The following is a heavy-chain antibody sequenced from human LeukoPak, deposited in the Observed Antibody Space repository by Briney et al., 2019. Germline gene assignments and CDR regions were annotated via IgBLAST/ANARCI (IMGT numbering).Heavy chain of an antibody. CDR1: GGTFSSYA. V-gene: IGHV1-69*13. D-gene: IGHD6-19*01. CDR3: ASSIAVAGIFDY. Sequence: SVKVSCKASGGTFSSYAISWVRQAPGQWLEWMGGIIPIFGTANYAQKFQGRVTITADESTSTAYMELSSLRSEDTAVYYCASSIAVAGIFDYWGQGTLVTVSS. CDR2: IIPIFGTA. J-gene: IGHJ4*02.